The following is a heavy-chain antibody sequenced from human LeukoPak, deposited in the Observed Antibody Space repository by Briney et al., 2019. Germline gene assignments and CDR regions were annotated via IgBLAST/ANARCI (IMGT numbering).Heavy chain of an antibody. CDR3: ASNYYYYYGMDV. CDR2: ISSNSSYI. J-gene: IGHJ6*04. V-gene: IGHV3-21*01. CDR1: GFTFNSYS. Sequence: TGGSLRLSCAASGFTFNSYSMNWVREAPGKGLEWVSSISSNSSYIYYADSVKGRFTISRDNAKNSLYLQMNSLRAEDTAVYYCASNYYYYYGMDVWGKGTTVTVSS.